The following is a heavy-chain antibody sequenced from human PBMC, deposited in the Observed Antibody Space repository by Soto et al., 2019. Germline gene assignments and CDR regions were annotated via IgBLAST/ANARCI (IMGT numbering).Heavy chain of an antibody. CDR1: GGSISSGGYS. CDR3: ARGHDANDD. J-gene: IGHJ4*02. CDR2: IYHSGST. Sequence: QLQLQESGSGLVKPSQTLSLTCAVSGGSISSGGYSWSWIRQPPGQGMEWIGYIYHSGSTYYNPSLKSRVTISMDTSKTQFSLKRSSVTAADTAVYYCARGHDANDDWGQGTLVTVSS. V-gene: IGHV4-30-2*01. D-gene: IGHD2-8*01.